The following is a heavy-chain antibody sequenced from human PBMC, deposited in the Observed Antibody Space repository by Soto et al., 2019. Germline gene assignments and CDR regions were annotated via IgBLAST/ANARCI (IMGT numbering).Heavy chain of an antibody. V-gene: IGHV4-59*01. J-gene: IGHJ4*01. CDR3: ARSRTSSAVDFDY. CDR2: IYYTGNT. CDR1: GGSISSYY. Sequence: SETLPLTCTVSGGSISSYYWRWIRQPPGKGLEWIGYIYYTGNTNYNPSLKSRVTISVDTSKNQFSLKLTSLTAADTAVYYCARSRTSSAVDFDYWGQGTLVTGSS. D-gene: IGHD6-19*01.